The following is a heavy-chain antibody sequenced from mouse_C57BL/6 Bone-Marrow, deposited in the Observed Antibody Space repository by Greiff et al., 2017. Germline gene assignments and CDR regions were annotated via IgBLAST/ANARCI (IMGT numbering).Heavy chain of an antibody. CDR3: ARDYYGSSHEGY. CDR1: GFTFSDYG. V-gene: IGHV5-17*01. J-gene: IGHJ2*01. D-gene: IGHD1-1*01. CDR2: ISSGSSTI. Sequence: DVHLVESGGGLVKPGGSLKLSCAASGFTFSDYGMHWVRQAPEKGLEWVAYISSGSSTIYYADTVKGRFTISRDNAKNTLFLQMTSLRSEDTAMYYCARDYYGSSHEGYWGQGTTLTVSS.